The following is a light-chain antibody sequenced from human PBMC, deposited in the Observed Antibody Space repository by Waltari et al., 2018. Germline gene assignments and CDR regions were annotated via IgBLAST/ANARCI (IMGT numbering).Light chain of an antibody. CDR2: ATS. CDR1: RSVSSTY. CDR3: QHRDHWPPDAT. J-gene: IGKJ3*01. V-gene: IGKV3D-20*02. Sequence: EIVLTQSPGTLSLSPGERATLSCRASRSVSSTYLAWYQQKPGQAPRLLIYATSRRATGIPARFRGSGSGTDFTLTISSLEPEDFAVYYCQHRDHWPPDATFGPGTKVDI.